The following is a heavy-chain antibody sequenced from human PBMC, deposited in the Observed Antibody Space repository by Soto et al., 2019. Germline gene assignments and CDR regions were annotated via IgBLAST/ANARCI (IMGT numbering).Heavy chain of an antibody. CDR2: ISYDGSNK. D-gene: IGHD6-6*01. CDR3: ANETSQAPLEH. V-gene: IGHV3-30*18. Sequence: QVQLVESGGGVVQPGRSLRLSCAASGFTFSSYGMHWVRQAPGKGLEWVAVISYDGSNKYYADSVKGRFTISRDNSKNTLYLQMNSLRAEDTAVYYRANETSQAPLEHWCQRTQVTVSS. J-gene: IGHJ5*02. CDR1: GFTFSSYG.